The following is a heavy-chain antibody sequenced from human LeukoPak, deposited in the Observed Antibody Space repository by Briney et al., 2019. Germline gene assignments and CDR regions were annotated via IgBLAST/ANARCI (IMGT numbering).Heavy chain of an antibody. V-gene: IGHV1-18*01. CDR2: ISAYNGNT. J-gene: IGHJ4*02. D-gene: IGHD5-12*01. CDR3: ARDDALVATGSFDY. CDR1: GYTFTSYG. Sequence: ASVKVSCKASGYTFTSYGISWVRQAPGQGLEWMGWISAYNGNTNYAQKLQGRVTMTTDTSTSTAYMELRSLRSDDTAVYYCARDDALVATGSFDYWAREPWSPSPQ.